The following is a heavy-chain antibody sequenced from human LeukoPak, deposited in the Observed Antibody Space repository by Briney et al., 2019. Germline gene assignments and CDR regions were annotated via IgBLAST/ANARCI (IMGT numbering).Heavy chain of an antibody. CDR3: ARVHFDSSSWYEFDP. V-gene: IGHV3-66*01. J-gene: IGHJ5*02. D-gene: IGHD6-13*01. CDR2: IYSGGST. Sequence: PGGSLRLSCAASGFTFSSYGMHWVRQAPGKGPEWVSVIYSGGSTYYADSVKGRFTISRDNSKNTLYLQMNSLRAEDTAVYYCARVHFDSSSWYEFDPWGQGTLVTVSS. CDR1: GFTFSSYG.